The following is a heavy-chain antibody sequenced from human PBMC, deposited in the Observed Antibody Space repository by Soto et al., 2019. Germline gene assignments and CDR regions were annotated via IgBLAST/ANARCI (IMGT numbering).Heavy chain of an antibody. CDR3: AREPNYFDY. CDR1: GYTFTSYG. V-gene: IGHV1-18*01. CDR2: ISAYNGNT. J-gene: IGHJ4*02. Sequence: QVQLVQSGAEVKKPGASVKVSCKASGYTFTSYGISWVRQAPGQGLEWMGWISAYNGNTKYAQKLQGRVTMTTDTSTSTADMELRSLISDDKAGYDCAREPNYFDYWGQGTLVTVSS.